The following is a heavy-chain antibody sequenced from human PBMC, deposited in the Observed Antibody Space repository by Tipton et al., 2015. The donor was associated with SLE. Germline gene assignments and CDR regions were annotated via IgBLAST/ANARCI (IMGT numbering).Heavy chain of an antibody. Sequence: SLRLSCEASGFTFSSYWMHWVRQVSGKGLEWVSEIDSDGSITTYADSVEGRFTISRDNVKKTLYLQMTSLRAEDTAVYFCASLSAPTDYWGQGTLVTVSS. CDR2: IDSDGSIT. CDR1: GFTFSSYW. V-gene: IGHV3-74*01. D-gene: IGHD4/OR15-4a*01. CDR3: ASLSAPTDY. J-gene: IGHJ4*02.